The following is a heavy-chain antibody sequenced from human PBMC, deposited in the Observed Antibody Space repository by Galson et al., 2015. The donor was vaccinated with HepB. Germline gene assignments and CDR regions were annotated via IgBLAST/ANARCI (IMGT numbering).Heavy chain of an antibody. J-gene: IGHJ4*02. CDR3: VTRGRRFDY. D-gene: IGHD2-15*01. Sequence: SCAASGFTFSYYAMHWVRQAPGKGLEYVSAINTTGGSTYYADSVKGRFTISRDNSKNTLYLQMSSLRTEDTSVYYCVTRGRRFDYWGQGTLVTVSS. V-gene: IGHV3-64D*06. CDR1: GFTFSYYA. CDR2: INTTGGST.